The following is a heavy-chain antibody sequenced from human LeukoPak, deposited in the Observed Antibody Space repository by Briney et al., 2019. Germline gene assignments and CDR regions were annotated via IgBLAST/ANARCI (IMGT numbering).Heavy chain of an antibody. V-gene: IGHV1-69*01. CDR2: IIPIFGTA. D-gene: IGHD3-3*01. CDR1: GGTFSSYA. J-gene: IGHJ4*02. CDR3: ARLAGDYDFWSGATDY. Sequence: ASVKVSCKASGGTFSSYAISWVRQAPGQGLEWMGGIIPIFGTANYAQKFQGRVTITADESTSTAYMELSSLRSEDTAVYYCARLAGDYDFWSGATDYWGQGTLVTVSS.